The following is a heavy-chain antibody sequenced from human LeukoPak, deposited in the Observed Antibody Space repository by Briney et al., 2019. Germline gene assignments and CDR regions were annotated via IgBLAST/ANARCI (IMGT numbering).Heavy chain of an antibody. CDR3: ARCYGSGGYYNPIDY. Sequence: WGSLRLSCVASGFTFSSRDWMTWVRQAPGKGLEWVANIKQDGSEKNYVDSVKGRFTISRDNAKNSLYLQMNSLRAEDTALYYCARCYGSGGYYNPIDYWGQGTLVTVSS. CDR2: IKQDGSEK. J-gene: IGHJ4*02. D-gene: IGHD3-10*01. CDR1: GFTFSSRDW. V-gene: IGHV3-7*03.